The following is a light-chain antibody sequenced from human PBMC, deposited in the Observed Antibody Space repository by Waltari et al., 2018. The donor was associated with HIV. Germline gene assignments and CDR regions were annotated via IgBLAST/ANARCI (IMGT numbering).Light chain of an antibody. V-gene: IGKV3-15*01. CDR3: QQYDLWPLT. CDR2: GAS. CDR1: QSVSSN. J-gene: IGKJ3*01. Sequence: EIVMTQSPVSVSVSPGEKATFSCRASQSVSSNLAWYQQKPGQAPRLVISGASTRATGIPARFGGSGSGTEFTLTISSLQSEDFAVYYCQQYDLWPLTFGPGTKVDIK.